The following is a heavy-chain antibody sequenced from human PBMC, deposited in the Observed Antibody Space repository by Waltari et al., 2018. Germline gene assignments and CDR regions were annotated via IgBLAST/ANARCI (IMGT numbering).Heavy chain of an antibody. CDR1: GGSFSGYY. Sequence: QVQLQQWGAGLLKPSETLSLTCAVYGGSFSGYYWSWIRQPPGKGLEWIGEINHSGSTNYNPSLKRRVTISVDTSKNQFSLKLSSVTAADTAVYYCARGWGLGYCSSTSCHLDYWGQGTLVTVSS. CDR2: INHSGST. D-gene: IGHD2-2*01. J-gene: IGHJ4*02. CDR3: ARGWGLGYCSSTSCHLDY. V-gene: IGHV4-34*01.